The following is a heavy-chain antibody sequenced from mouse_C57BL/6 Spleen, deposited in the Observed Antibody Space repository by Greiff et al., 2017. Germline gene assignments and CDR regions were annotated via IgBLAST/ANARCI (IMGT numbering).Heavy chain of an antibody. CDR2: IDPETGGT. D-gene: IGHD2-5*01. J-gene: IGHJ2*01. Sequence: QVQLQQSGAELVRPGASVTLSCKASGYTFTDYEMHWVKQTPVHGLEWIGAIDPETGGTAYNQKFKGKAILTADKSSSTAYMELRSLTSEDSAVYYCTTAYSNYVGYLDYWGQGTTLTVSA. CDR3: TTAYSNYVGYLDY. CDR1: GYTFTDYE. V-gene: IGHV1-15*01.